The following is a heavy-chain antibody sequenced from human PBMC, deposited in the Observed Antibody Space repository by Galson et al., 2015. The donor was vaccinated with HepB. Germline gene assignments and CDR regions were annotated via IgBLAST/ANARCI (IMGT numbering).Heavy chain of an antibody. J-gene: IGHJ4*02. D-gene: IGHD2/OR15-2a*01. CDR2: IVPSADRP. Sequence: SVKVSCKASGYTFSNYYIHWVRQAPGQGLEWMGVIVPSADRPTYAPKFKDRVTLTTDTSASTVYMELSSLTSDDTAVYYCARNCTTTTCSIGEPFDYWGQGTLVTVSS. V-gene: IGHV1-46*01. CDR1: GYTFSNYY. CDR3: ARNCTTTTCSIGEPFDY.